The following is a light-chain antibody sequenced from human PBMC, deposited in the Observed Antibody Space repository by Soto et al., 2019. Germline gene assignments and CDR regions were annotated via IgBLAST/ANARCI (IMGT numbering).Light chain of an antibody. J-gene: IGKJ4*02. CDR2: GAS. Sequence: DIVLSQSPGTLSVYKGERATLSCRASQSVSNNYLAWYQQKPGQAARLLIDGASNRATGIPDRFSGSGSGTDFPLTISRLEPEDFAVYYCQQYGILITFGEGTKVDIK. CDR3: QQYGILIT. CDR1: QSVSNNY. V-gene: IGKV3-20*01.